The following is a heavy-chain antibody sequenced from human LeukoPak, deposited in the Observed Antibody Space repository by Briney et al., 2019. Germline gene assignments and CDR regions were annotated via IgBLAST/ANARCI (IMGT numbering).Heavy chain of an antibody. CDR1: RFIFSFYA. CDR2: ISYDGNNK. Sequence: GGSLRLSCATSRFIFSFYAMHWVRQAPGKGLEWVAVISYDGNNKYYADSVKGRFAVSRDNSNDTLFMQLNSLRAEDAAVYYCARDPGHWFDPWGQGTLVTVSS. CDR3: ARDPGHWFDP. J-gene: IGHJ5*02. V-gene: IGHV3-30*09.